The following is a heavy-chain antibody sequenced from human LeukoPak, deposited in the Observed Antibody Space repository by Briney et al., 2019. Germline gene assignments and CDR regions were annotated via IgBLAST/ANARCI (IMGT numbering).Heavy chain of an antibody. CDR1: GGTFSSYG. CDR3: AIDRMYGSGSHDAFDI. Sequence: GASGKVSCKAAGGTFSSYGIIWVRQAPGQGLEWMGGIVPIFGTANYAQKFQGRVTITADKSTSTAYMELSSLRSEDTAVYYCAIDRMYGSGSHDAFDIWGQGTMVTVSS. CDR2: IVPIFGTA. V-gene: IGHV1-69*06. J-gene: IGHJ3*02. D-gene: IGHD3-10*01.